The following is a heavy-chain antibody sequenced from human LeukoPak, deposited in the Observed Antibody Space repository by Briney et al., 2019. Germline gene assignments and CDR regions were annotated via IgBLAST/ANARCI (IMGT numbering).Heavy chain of an antibody. D-gene: IGHD1-26*01. CDR3: ARDMVTSTTWSNWFDP. Sequence: KASETLSLTCTVSGGSISSSSYYWGWIRRPPGKGLEWIGNIYYSGSTYYNPSLKSRVTISVDTSKNQFSLKLSSVTAADTAVYYCARDMVTSTTWSNWFDPWGQGTLVTVSS. J-gene: IGHJ5*02. CDR2: IYYSGST. CDR1: GGSISSSSYY. V-gene: IGHV4-39*02.